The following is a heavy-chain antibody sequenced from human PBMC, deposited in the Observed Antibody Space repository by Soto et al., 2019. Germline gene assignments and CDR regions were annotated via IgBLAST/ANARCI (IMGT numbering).Heavy chain of an antibody. Sequence: QITLKESGPTLVKPTQTLTLSCTFCGFSLRNGGVSVGCIRQPPGKALEWLALIYWDDDERYSPSLKSRLTITKDTSKNQVVLTMTNMDPVDTATYYCAHLTTGGFYFDYWGQGTLVTVSS. J-gene: IGHJ4*02. D-gene: IGHD4-17*01. V-gene: IGHV2-5*02. CDR3: AHLTTGGFYFDY. CDR1: GFSLRNGGVS. CDR2: IYWDDDE.